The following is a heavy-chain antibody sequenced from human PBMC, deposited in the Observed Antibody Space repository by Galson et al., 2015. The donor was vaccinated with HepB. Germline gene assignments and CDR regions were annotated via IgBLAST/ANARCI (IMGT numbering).Heavy chain of an antibody. J-gene: IGHJ4*02. Sequence: SVKVSCKASGGTFSSYAISWVRQAPGQGLEWMGRIIPILGIANYAQKFQGRVTITADKSTSTAYMELSSLRSEDTAVYYCARDARRAAPSFDYWGQGTLVTVSS. CDR2: IIPILGIA. V-gene: IGHV1-69*04. D-gene: IGHD6-13*01. CDR3: ARDARRAAPSFDY. CDR1: GGTFSSYA.